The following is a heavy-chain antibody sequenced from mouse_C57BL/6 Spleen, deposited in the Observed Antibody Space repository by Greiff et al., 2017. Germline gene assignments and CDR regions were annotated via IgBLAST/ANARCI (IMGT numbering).Heavy chain of an antibody. CDR3: TRRTYYGSSLPFAY. J-gene: IGHJ3*01. D-gene: IGHD1-1*01. CDR2: IDPETGGT. V-gene: IGHV1-15*01. Sequence: QVQLKESGAELVRPGASVTLSCKASGYTFTDYEMHWVKQTPVHGLEWIGAIDPETGGTAYNQKFKGKAILTADKSSSTAYMELRSLTSEDSAVYYCTRRTYYGSSLPFAYWGQGTLVTVSA. CDR1: GYTFTDYE.